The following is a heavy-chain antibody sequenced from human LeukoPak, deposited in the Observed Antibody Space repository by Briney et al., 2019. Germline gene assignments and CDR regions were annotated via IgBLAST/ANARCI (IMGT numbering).Heavy chain of an antibody. J-gene: IGHJ6*02. D-gene: IGHD3-10*01. CDR1: GGTFSNYG. CDR3: ARVFGSGSYNGHFYGMDV. Sequence: ASVKVSCKASGGTFSNYGITWVRQAPGQGLEWMGWINAGNGNTKYSQKFQGRVTITRDTSASTAYMELSSLRSEDTAVYYCARVFGSGSYNGHFYGMDVWGQGTTVTVSS. V-gene: IGHV1-3*01. CDR2: INAGNGNT.